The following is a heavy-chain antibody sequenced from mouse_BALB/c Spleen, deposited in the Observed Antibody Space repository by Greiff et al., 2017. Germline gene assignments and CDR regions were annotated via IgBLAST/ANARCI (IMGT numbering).Heavy chain of an antibody. D-gene: IGHD1-1*01. V-gene: IGHV5-6*01. CDR1: GFTFSSYG. CDR2: ISSGGSYT. Sequence: EVKLMESGGDLVKPGGSLKLSCAASGFTFSSYGMSWVRQTPDKRLEWVATISSGGSYTYYPDSVKGRFTISRDNAKNTLYLQMSSLKSEDTAMYYCARVSDYYGSSFDYWGQGTTLTVSS. CDR3: ARVSDYYGSSFDY. J-gene: IGHJ2*01.